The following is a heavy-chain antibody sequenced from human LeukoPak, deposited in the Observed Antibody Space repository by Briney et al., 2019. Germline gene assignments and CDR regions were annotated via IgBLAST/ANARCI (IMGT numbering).Heavy chain of an antibody. D-gene: IGHD2-2*01. CDR1: GYTFTSYA. CDR3: AREGIYCSSSSCHAYYYYYYMDV. V-gene: IGHV7-4-1*02. J-gene: IGHJ6*03. CDR2: INSNTWNP. Sequence: ASVKVSCKASGYTFTSYAMNWVRQAPGQGLEWMGWINSNTWNPTYAQGFTGRFVFSLDTSVSTAYLQISSLKAEDTAVYYCAREGIYCSSSSCHAYYYYYYMDVWGKGTTVTVSS.